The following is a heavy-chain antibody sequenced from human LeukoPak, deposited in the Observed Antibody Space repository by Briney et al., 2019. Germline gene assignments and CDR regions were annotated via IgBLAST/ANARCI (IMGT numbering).Heavy chain of an antibody. CDR1: GFTFSRYW. CDR2: INSDGYST. CDR3: ARDLTNYEFWSGLFDY. V-gene: IGHV3-74*01. D-gene: IGHD3-3*01. Sequence: PGGSLRLSCAASGFTFSRYWMHWVRQAPGKGLVWVSRINSDGYSTTYADSVKGRFTISRDNAKNTLYLQMNSLRAEDTAVYYCARDLTNYEFWSGLFDYWGQGTLVTVSS. J-gene: IGHJ4*02.